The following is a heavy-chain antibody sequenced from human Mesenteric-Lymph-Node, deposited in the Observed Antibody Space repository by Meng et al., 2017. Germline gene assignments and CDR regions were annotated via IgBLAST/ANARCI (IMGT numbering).Heavy chain of an antibody. CDR3: ATWIQLGAFDY. D-gene: IGHD1-1*01. V-gene: IGHV4-31*03. Sequence: QVQLQESGPGLVKPSQTRSLTCSVSVGSSSSGAYYWTWIRQHPGKGLVWIGYIYYTGSTSYNPYLKSRVTISGDTSKNQFSLKLSSVTAADTAVYYCATWIQLGAFDYWGQGTLVTVSS. CDR1: VGSSSSGAYY. J-gene: IGHJ4*02. CDR2: IYYTGST.